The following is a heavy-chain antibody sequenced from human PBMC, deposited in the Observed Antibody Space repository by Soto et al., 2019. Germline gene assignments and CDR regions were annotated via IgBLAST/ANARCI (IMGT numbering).Heavy chain of an antibody. Sequence: QVQLQESGPGLVKPSETLSLTCTVCGGSISSYYWSWIRQPPGKGLEWIGYIYYSGRTNYNPSLTSRVTISVDTSKNQFSLKLSSVTAAGTAVYYCARLPLVATSLYFDYWGQGTLVTVSS. V-gene: IGHV4-59*08. J-gene: IGHJ4*02. CDR2: IYYSGRT. CDR3: ARLPLVATSLYFDY. D-gene: IGHD5-12*01. CDR1: GGSISSYY.